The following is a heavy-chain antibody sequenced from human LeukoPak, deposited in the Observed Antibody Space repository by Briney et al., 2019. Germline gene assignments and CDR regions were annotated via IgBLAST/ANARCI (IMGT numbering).Heavy chain of an antibody. CDR2: IYTSGST. CDR3: ARGSSGWPGYYYYYYMDV. D-gene: IGHD6-19*01. Sequence: SETLSLTCSVSGVPIGSFYWAWVRQPAGKGLEWIGRIYTSGSTNYNPSLKSRVTMSVDTSKNQFSLKLSSVTAADTAVYYCARGSSGWPGYYYYYYMDVWGKGTTVTVSS. J-gene: IGHJ6*03. CDR1: GVPIGSFY. V-gene: IGHV4-4*07.